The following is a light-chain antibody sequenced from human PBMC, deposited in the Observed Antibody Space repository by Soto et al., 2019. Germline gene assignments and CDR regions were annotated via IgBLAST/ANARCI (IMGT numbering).Light chain of an antibody. Sequence: QSVLTQPASVSGSPGQSITISCTGTSSDVGGYKYVSWYQQHPDKAPKLRIYEVSNRPSGVSTRFSGSKSGNTASLTISGRQAEDEADYYCSSYTSSTTVLFGGGTKLTVL. CDR3: SSYTSSTTVL. J-gene: IGLJ2*01. CDR2: EVS. V-gene: IGLV2-14*01. CDR1: SSDVGGYKY.